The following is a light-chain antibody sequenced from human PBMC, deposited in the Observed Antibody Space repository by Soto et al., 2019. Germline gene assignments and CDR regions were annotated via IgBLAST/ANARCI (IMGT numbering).Light chain of an antibody. V-gene: IGLV2-14*01. J-gene: IGLJ1*01. CDR2: EVS. CDR3: SSYTSSSTYV. Sequence: QSVLTQPASVSGSPGQSITISCTGTSSDVGGYNYVSWYQQHPGTAPKLMIYEVSNRPSGVSNRFSGSKSGNTASLTISGLQAEDEADYYCSSYTSSSTYVFGTGTKLTVL. CDR1: SSDVGGYNY.